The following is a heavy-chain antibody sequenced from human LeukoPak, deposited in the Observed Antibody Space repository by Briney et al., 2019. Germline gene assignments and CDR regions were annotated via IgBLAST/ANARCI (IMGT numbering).Heavy chain of an antibody. CDR2: ITAANGNT. CDR3: ARDLARGYSYGYNAFDI. Sequence: GASVKVSCKASGYNFNTYGIGWVRQAPRQGLEWMGWITAANGNTNYAQKVQGRVTMTTDTSTSTAYMELRSLRSDDTAVYFCARDLARGYSYGYNAFDIWGQGTMATVSS. D-gene: IGHD5-18*01. CDR1: GYNFNTYG. J-gene: IGHJ3*02. V-gene: IGHV1-18*01.